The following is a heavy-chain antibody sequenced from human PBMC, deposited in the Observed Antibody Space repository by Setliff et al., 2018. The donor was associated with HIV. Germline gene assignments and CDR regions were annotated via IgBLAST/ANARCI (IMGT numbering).Heavy chain of an antibody. Sequence: GGSLRLSCAASGFTFSTYAMHWVRQAPGKGLEWVAVISYDESNEYYGDSVKGRFTITRDNSKNTLYLQMNSLRAEDTAVYYCARDRKGSPDYWGQGTLVTVSS. D-gene: IGHD6-13*01. J-gene: IGHJ4*02. CDR1: GFTFSTYA. CDR3: ARDRKGSPDY. CDR2: ISYDESNE. V-gene: IGHV3-30*04.